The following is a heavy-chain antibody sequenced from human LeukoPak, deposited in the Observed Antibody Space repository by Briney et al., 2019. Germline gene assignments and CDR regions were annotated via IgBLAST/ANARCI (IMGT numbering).Heavy chain of an antibody. CDR1: GGSISSSNW. D-gene: IGHD3-10*01. Sequence: SETLSLTCAVSGGSISSSNWWSWVRQPPGKGLEWIGEIYHSGSTNYNPSLKSRVTISVDKSKNQFSLKLSSVTAADTAVYYCARDSHYYGSGSYFYWGQGTLVTVSS. J-gene: IGHJ4*02. CDR2: IYHSGST. V-gene: IGHV4-4*02. CDR3: ARDSHYYGSGSYFY.